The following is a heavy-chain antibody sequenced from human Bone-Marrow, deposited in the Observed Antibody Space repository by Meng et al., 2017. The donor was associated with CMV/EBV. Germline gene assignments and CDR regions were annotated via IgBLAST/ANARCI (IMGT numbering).Heavy chain of an antibody. V-gene: IGHV3-72*01. Sequence: GGSLRLSCAASGSIFSDHYIDWVRQAPEKGLEWVGRIRNKANSDRTEYAASVQGRFTVSGDDSQNSVYLQMNSLKIEDTAVYYCARTTVITYAIDVWGQGTTVTVSS. CDR3: ARTTVITYAIDV. CDR2: IRNKANSDRT. J-gene: IGHJ6*02. CDR1: GSIFSDHY. D-gene: IGHD4-11*01.